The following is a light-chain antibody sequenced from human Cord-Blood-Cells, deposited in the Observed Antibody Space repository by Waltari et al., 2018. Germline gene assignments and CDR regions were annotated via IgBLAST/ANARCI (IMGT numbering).Light chain of an antibody. J-gene: IGKJ5*01. CDR1: QGVSSY. Sequence: EIVLTPSPATLSLSPGDRATLSCRASQGVSSYLAWYQQKPGQAPRLLIYDASNRATGIPARFSGSGSGTDFTLTISSLEPEDFAVYYCQQRSNWLITFGQGTRLEIK. CDR2: DAS. CDR3: QQRSNWLIT. V-gene: IGKV3-11*01.